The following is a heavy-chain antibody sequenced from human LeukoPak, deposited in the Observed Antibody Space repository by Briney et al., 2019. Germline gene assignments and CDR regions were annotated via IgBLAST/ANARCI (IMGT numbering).Heavy chain of an antibody. CDR1: GSTFDDYA. Sequence: GGSLRLSCAASGSTFDDYAMHWVRHAPGKGLEWVSGISWNSGSIGYADSVKGRFTISRDNAKNSLYLQMNSLRAEDTALYYCAKDLAYDSSASLDYWGQGTLVTVSS. CDR2: ISWNSGSI. J-gene: IGHJ4*02. D-gene: IGHD3-22*01. CDR3: AKDLAYDSSASLDY. V-gene: IGHV3-9*01.